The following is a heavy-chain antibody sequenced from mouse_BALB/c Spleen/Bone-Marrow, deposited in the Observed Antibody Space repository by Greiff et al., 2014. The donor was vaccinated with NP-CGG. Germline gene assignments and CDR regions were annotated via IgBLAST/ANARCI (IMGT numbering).Heavy chain of an antibody. CDR1: GFNIKDTY. CDR3: ASYYYGYYSDS. J-gene: IGHJ2*01. V-gene: IGHV14-3*02. Sequence: EVQLQQSGAELVKPGASVKLSCTASGFNIKDTYMHWVKQRPEQGLEWIGRIDPANGNTKYDPKFQGKATITADTSSNTAYLQLSSLTSEDTAVYYCASYYYGYYSDSWGQGTTLTVSS. D-gene: IGHD1-1*01. CDR2: IDPANGNT.